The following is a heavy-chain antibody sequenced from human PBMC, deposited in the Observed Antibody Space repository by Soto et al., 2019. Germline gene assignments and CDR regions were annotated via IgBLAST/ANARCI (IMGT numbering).Heavy chain of an antibody. J-gene: IGHJ4*02. Sequence: QPGGSLRLSCAASGIPFSDFAMSWVRQAPGKGLEWVAAISGSGGTKFYADSLKGRLTISRDNSKSTLFLQMDGLRPEDSAMYFCARAPGRAGIILFDYWGQGTLVTVSS. CDR1: GIPFSDFA. V-gene: IGHV3-23*01. D-gene: IGHD3-16*02. CDR2: ISGSGGTK. CDR3: ARAPGRAGIILFDY.